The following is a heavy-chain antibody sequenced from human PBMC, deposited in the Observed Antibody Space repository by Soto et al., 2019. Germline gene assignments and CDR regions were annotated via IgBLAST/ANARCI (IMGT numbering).Heavy chain of an antibody. V-gene: IGHV3-53*01. CDR2: PYGGGPA. Sequence: EVQLVESGGGLIQPGGSLRLSCAASGLTGSANYMNWVRQAPGKGLEWVSLPYGGGPAYYADSVRVRFTFSRDTSKNTLYLQMHSLRVEDTAGYCGARARSSTMILVTTHWYSELWGLRTMVTVSS. D-gene: IGHD3-22*01. J-gene: IGHJ2*01. CDR3: ARARSSTMILVTTHWYSEL. CDR1: GLTGSANY.